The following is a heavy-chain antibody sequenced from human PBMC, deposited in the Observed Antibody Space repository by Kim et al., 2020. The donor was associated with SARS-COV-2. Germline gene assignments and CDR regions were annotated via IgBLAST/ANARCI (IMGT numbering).Heavy chain of an antibody. Sequence: GGSLRLSCAASGFTFSSYAMHWVRQAPGKGLEWVAVISYDGSNKYYADSVKGRFTISRDNSKNTLYLQMNSLRAEDTAVYYCARAPGYSGYDFIDYWGQGTLVTVSS. CDR2: ISYDGSNK. CDR3: ARAPGYSGYDFIDY. CDR1: GFTFSSYA. D-gene: IGHD5-12*01. J-gene: IGHJ4*02. V-gene: IGHV3-30-3*01.